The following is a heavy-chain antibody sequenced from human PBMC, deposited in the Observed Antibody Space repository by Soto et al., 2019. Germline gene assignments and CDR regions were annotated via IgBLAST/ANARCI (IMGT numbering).Heavy chain of an antibody. Sequence: QVQLVQSAAEVKKPGASVKVSCKTSGYTFVSYGISWVRQAPGQGLEWMGWISPYNGNTNFAQRFQGRVTLTTDTSTDIVYMDLGSLKSDDTAVYYCARVQYFFDSSGYFDHWGQGTLITVSS. D-gene: IGHD3-22*01. V-gene: IGHV1-18*04. J-gene: IGHJ5*02. CDR2: ISPYNGNT. CDR3: ARVQYFFDSSGYFDH. CDR1: GYTFVSYG.